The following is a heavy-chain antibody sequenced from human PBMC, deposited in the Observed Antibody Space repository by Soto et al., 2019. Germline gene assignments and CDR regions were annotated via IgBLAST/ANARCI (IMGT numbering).Heavy chain of an antibody. CDR2: IYYSGST. J-gene: IGHJ4*02. Sequence: QVQLQESGPGLVKPSETLSLTCTVSGGSISSYYWSWIRQPPGKGLEWIGYIYYSGSTNYNPSLKSRVTISADTSKNQFALKLSSVTAADTAVYYCARGVLRYFDWLLDYFDYWGQGTLVTVSS. D-gene: IGHD3-9*01. CDR3: ARGVLRYFDWLLDYFDY. CDR1: GGSISSYY. V-gene: IGHV4-59*01.